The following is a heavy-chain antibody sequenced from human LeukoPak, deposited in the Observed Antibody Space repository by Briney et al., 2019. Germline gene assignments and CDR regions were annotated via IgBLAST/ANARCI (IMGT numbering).Heavy chain of an antibody. Sequence: PSETLSLNGTVCGGSISNGYYSWNWIRQPPEKGLEWIGNLYYSGTTYYNPSLKTRVTISLDTSKDMVSLRLSSATAADTAVYYCARGRRDYEYYFDYWGQGTLVTVSS. J-gene: IGHJ4*02. CDR1: GGSISNGYYS. CDR3: ARGRRDYEYYFDY. D-gene: IGHD4-17*01. CDR2: LYYSGTT. V-gene: IGHV4-30-4*01.